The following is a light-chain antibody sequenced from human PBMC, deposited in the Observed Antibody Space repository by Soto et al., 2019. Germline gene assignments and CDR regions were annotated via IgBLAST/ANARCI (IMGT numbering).Light chain of an antibody. CDR1: SSDIGGYDY. J-gene: IGLJ1*01. Sequence: QSALTQPASVSGSPGQSITISCTGTSSDIGGYDYVSWYQQHPGKVPKLMIYEVSNRPSGVSNRFSGSKSGNTASLTISGLQAEAEAHYYCCSYTTTITYVFGNGTKVTV. V-gene: IGLV2-14*01. CDR2: EVS. CDR3: CSYTTTITYV.